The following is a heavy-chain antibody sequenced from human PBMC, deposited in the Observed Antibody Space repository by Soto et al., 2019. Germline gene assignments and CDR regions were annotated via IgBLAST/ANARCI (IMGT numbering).Heavy chain of an antibody. J-gene: IGHJ6*02. D-gene: IGHD2-21*01. CDR3: ARETEEVKTPGEGYYYGMDV. Sequence: GASVKVSCKASGGTFSSYAISWVRQAPGQGLEWMGGIIPIFGTANYAQKFQGRVTITADKSTSTAYMELSSLRSEDTAVYYCARETEEVKTPGEGYYYGMDVWGQGTTVTV. CDR2: IIPIFGTA. CDR1: GGTFSSYA. V-gene: IGHV1-69*06.